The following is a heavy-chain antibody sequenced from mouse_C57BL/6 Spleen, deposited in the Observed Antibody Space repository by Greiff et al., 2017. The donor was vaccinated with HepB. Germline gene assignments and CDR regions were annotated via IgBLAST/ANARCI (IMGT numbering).Heavy chain of an antibody. Sequence: EVQLQQSGPELVKPGASVKIPCKASGYTFTDYNMDWVKQSHGKSLEWIGDINPNNGGTIYNQKFKGKATLPVDKSSSTAYMELRSLTSEDTAVYYCARWGDYYGSSPYWYFDVWGTGTTVTVSS. V-gene: IGHV1-18*01. CDR3: ARWGDYYGSSPYWYFDV. CDR1: GYTFTDYN. D-gene: IGHD1-1*01. CDR2: INPNNGGT. J-gene: IGHJ1*03.